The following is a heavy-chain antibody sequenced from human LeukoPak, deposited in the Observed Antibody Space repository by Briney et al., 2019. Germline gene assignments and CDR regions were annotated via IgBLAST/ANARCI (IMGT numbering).Heavy chain of an antibody. CDR2: IYYSGST. Sequence: KPSETLSLTCAVYGGSFSSYYWGWIRQPPGKGLEWIGSIYYSGSTYYNPSLKSRVTISVDTSKNQFSLKLSSVTAADTAVYYCARLSRYSYGPNGFDYWGQGTLVTVSS. V-gene: IGHV4-39*01. J-gene: IGHJ4*02. CDR3: ARLSRYSYGPNGFDY. D-gene: IGHD5-18*01. CDR1: GGSFSSYY.